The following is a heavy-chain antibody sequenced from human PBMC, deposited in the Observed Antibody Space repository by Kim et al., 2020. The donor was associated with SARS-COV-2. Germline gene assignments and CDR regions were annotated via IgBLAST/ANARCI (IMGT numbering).Heavy chain of an antibody. J-gene: IGHJ4*02. CDR2: ISYRASN. CDR3: ARGFDY. V-gene: IGHV4-59*08. Sequence: ISYRASNNYNPPLHSRVTISVGTSHSQFSLSQSSVTAADTAVYYCARGFDYWGQGTLVTVSS.